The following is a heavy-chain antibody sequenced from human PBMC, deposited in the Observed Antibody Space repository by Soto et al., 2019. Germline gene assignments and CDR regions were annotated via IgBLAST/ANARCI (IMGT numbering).Heavy chain of an antibody. J-gene: IGHJ6*03. D-gene: IGHD2-15*01. CDR2: IYYSGST. CDR3: ARRVVVAATPYYYHYMDV. V-gene: IGHV4-39*01. Sequence: SETLSLTCTVSGGSISSSSDYWGWIRQPPGKGLEWIGSIYYSGSTYYNPSLKSRVTISVDTSKNQFSLKLSSVTAADTAVYYCARRVVVAATPYYYHYMDVWGKGTTVTVSS. CDR1: GGSISSSSDY.